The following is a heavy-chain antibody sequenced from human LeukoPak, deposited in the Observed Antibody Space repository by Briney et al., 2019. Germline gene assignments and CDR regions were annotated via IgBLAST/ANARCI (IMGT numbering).Heavy chain of an antibody. CDR1: GDSVSSNSST. V-gene: IGHV6-1*01. CDR2: TYYRSKWYS. Sequence: SQTLSLTCALSGDSVSSNSSTWNWIRQSPSRGLEWLGRTYYRSKWYSAYAVSVKSRITINPDTSKNQFSLQLNSVTPEDTAVYYCARVGGYSGYDLDYWGQGTLVTVSS. D-gene: IGHD5-12*01. CDR3: ARVGGYSGYDLDY. J-gene: IGHJ4*02.